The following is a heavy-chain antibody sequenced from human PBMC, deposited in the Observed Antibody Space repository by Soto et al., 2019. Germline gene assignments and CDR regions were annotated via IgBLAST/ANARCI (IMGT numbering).Heavy chain of an antibody. V-gene: IGHV2-70*01. Sequence: SGPTLVNPTQTLTLTCTFSGFSLSTSGMCVSWIRQPPGKALEWLALIDWDDDKYYSTSLKTRLTISKDTSKNQVVLTMTNMDPVDTATYYCARIRVSPYDSSGYNNWFDPWGQGTLVTVSS. D-gene: IGHD3-22*01. J-gene: IGHJ5*02. CDR1: GFSLSTSGMC. CDR2: IDWDDDK. CDR3: ARIRVSPYDSSGYNNWFDP.